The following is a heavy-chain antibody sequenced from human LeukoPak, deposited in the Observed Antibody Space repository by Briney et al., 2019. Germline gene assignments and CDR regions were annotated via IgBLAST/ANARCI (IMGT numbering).Heavy chain of an antibody. D-gene: IGHD5-12*01. V-gene: IGHV4-34*01. CDR2: INHSGST. CDR3: ARGRRRATHFDY. Sequence: SETLSLACAVYGGSFSGYYWSWIRQPPGKGLEWIGEINHSGSTNYNPSLKSRVTISVDTSKNQFSLKLSSVTAADTAVYYCARGRRRATHFDYWGQGTLVTVSS. J-gene: IGHJ4*02. CDR1: GGSFSGYY.